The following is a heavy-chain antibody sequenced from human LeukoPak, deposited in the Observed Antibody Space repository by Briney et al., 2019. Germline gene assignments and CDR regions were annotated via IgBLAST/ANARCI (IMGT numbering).Heavy chain of an antibody. CDR3: AKPISGGLAVTTDWFRP. D-gene: IGHD6-19*01. J-gene: IGHJ5*02. Sequence: PGGSLRLSCAASGFAFSVYAMSWLRQPPGKGLEWVSTINANSISTSYAASVRGRFTISRDNAKDTLYLQLNTLRADDTATYYCAKPISGGLAVTTDWFRPWGQGTLVVVSS. CDR1: GFAFSVYA. CDR2: INANSIST. V-gene: IGHV3-23*01.